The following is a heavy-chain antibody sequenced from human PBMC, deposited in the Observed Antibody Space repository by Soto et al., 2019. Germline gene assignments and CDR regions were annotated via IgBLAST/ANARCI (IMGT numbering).Heavy chain of an antibody. J-gene: IGHJ4*02. CDR3: ATGLLWFGDRKPLDY. V-gene: IGHV3-23*01. D-gene: IGHD3-10*01. Sequence: EVQLLESGGGLVQPGGSLRLSCAASGFTFSSYAMSWVRQAPGKGLEWVSAISGSGGSTYYADSVKGPFTISRDNSKNTLYLQMNSLRAEDTAVYYCATGLLWFGDRKPLDYWGQGTMVTVSS. CDR1: GFTFSSYA. CDR2: ISGSGGST.